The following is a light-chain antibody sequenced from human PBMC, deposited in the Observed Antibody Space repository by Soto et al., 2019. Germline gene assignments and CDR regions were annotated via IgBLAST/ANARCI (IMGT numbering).Light chain of an antibody. CDR2: LNSDGSH. J-gene: IGLJ2*01. CDR1: SGHSSYA. CDR3: QTWGTGIHVV. Sequence: QSVLTQSPSASASLGASVKLTCTLNSGHSSYAIAWHQQQPEKGPRYLMKLNSDGSHSKGDGIPDRFSGSSSGAARYLTISSLHAEDEAEYYCQTWGTGIHVVFGGGTKLTVL. V-gene: IGLV4-69*01.